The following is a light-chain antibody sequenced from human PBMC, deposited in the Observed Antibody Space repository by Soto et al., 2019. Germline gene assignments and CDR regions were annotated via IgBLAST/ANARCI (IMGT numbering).Light chain of an antibody. CDR2: GVN. CDR3: CSYTSSSNWV. Sequence: QSALTQPASVSGSPGQSITISCTGTSSDVGGYNYVSWYQQHPGKAPKLMIYGVNNRPSGVSNRFSGSKSGNTASLTISGLQAEDEAYYSCCSYTSSSNWVFGGGTKLTVL. CDR1: SSDVGGYNY. V-gene: IGLV2-14*01. J-gene: IGLJ3*02.